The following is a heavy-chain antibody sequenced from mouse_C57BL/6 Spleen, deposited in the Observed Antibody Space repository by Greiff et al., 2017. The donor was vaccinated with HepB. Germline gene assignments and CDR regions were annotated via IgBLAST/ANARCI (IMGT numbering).Heavy chain of an antibody. V-gene: IGHV10-1*01. CDR3: VRHSGGNFDY. CDR2: IRSKSNNYAT. D-gene: IGHD1-1*02. CDR1: GFSFNTYA. Sequence: VQLKQSGGGLVQPKGSLKLSCAASGFSFNTYAMNWVRQAPGKGLEWVARIRSKSNNYATYYADSVKDRFTISRDDSESMLYLQMNNLKTEDTAMYYCVRHSGGNFDYWGQGTTLTVSS. J-gene: IGHJ2*01.